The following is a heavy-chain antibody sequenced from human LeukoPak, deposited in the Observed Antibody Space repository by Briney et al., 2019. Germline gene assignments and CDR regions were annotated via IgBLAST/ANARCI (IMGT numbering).Heavy chain of an antibody. CDR3: ARDLLSVVVAANLDY. CDR1: GYTFTSYY. D-gene: IGHD2-15*01. Sequence: ASVKVSCKASGYTFTSYYMHWVRQAPGQGLEWMGWINPNSGGTNYAQKFQGRVTMTRDTSISTAYMELSRLRSDDTAVHYCARDLLSVVVAANLDYWGQGTLVTVSS. V-gene: IGHV1-2*02. J-gene: IGHJ4*02. CDR2: INPNSGGT.